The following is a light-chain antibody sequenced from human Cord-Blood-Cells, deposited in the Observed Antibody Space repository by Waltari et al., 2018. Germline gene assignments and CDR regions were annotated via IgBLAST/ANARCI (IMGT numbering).Light chain of an antibody. Sequence: QSALPQPASVSVSPGQSITISCTGTSSDVGGYHYVSWYQQHPGQAPKLMIYDVSNRPSGVSNRFSGSKSGNTASLTISGLQAEDEADYYCSSYTSSSTYVFGTGTKVTVL. CDR1: SSDVGGYHY. V-gene: IGLV2-14*01. CDR2: DVS. CDR3: SSYTSSSTYV. J-gene: IGLJ1*01.